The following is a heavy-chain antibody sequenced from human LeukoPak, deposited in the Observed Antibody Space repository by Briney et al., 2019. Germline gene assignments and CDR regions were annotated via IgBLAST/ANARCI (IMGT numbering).Heavy chain of an antibody. D-gene: IGHD3-10*01. CDR2: MNPNSGNT. J-gene: IGHJ4*02. V-gene: IGHV1-8*02. CDR1: GYTFTSYG. CDR3: ARDMVRGVHGGQ. Sequence: ASVKVSCKASGYTFTSYGISWVRQAPGQGLEWMGWMNPNSGNTGYAQKFQGRVTMTRNTSISTAYMELSSLRSEDTAVYYCARDMVRGVHGGQWGQGTLVTVSS.